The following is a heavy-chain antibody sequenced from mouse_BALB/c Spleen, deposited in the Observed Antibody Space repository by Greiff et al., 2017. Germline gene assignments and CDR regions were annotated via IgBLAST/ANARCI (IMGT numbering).Heavy chain of an antibody. J-gene: IGHJ3*01. Sequence: VHVKQSGPELVKPGASVKISCKASGYTFTDYNMHWVKQSHGKSLEWIGYIYPYNGGTGYNQKFKSKATLTVDNSSSTAYMELRSLTSEDSAVYYCASEDWDRFAYWGQGTLVTVSA. CDR1: GYTFTDYN. CDR2: IYPYNGGT. V-gene: IGHV1S29*02. CDR3: ASEDWDRFAY. D-gene: IGHD4-1*01.